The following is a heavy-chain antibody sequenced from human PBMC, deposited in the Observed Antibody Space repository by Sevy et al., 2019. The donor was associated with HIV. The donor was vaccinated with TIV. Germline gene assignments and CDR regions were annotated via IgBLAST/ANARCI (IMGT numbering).Heavy chain of an antibody. V-gene: IGHV4-4*07. D-gene: IGHD6-13*01. J-gene: IGHJ6*03. CDR2: IYTSGST. CDR3: ARAQGAAAGTRFHYYYYYMDV. Sequence: SETLSLTCTVSGGSISSYYWSWIRQPAGKGLEWIGRIYTSGSTNYNPPLKSRVTMSVDTSKNQFSLKLSSVTAADTAVYYCARAQGAAAGTRFHYYYYYMDVWGKGTTVTVSS. CDR1: GGSISSYY.